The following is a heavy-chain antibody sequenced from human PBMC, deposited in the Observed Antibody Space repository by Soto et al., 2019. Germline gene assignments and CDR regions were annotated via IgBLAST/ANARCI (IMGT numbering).Heavy chain of an antibody. CDR1: GYTFTSYA. J-gene: IGHJ6*02. Sequence: ASVKVSFKASGYTFTSYAMHWLRQAPGQRLEWMGWINAGNGNTKYSQKFQGRVTITRDTSASTAYMELSSLRSEDTAVYYCAREEFVRDNIPWLLTYYYYYGMDVWGQGTTVTVSS. V-gene: IGHV1-3*01. D-gene: IGHD3-22*01. CDR3: AREEFVRDNIPWLLTYYYYYGMDV. CDR2: INAGNGNT.